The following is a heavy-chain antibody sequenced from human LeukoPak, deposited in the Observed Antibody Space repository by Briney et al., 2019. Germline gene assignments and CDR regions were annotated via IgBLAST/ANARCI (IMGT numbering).Heavy chain of an antibody. Sequence: GGSLRLSCAASGFTFSSYAMHWVRQAPGKGLEWVAVISYDGSNKCYADSVKGRFTISRDNSKNTLYLQMNSLRAEDTAVYYCARGVPDGVVDYWGQGTLVTVSS. CDR1: GFTFSSYA. CDR2: ISYDGSNK. V-gene: IGHV3-30*04. CDR3: ARGVPDGVVDY. D-gene: IGHD1-14*01. J-gene: IGHJ4*02.